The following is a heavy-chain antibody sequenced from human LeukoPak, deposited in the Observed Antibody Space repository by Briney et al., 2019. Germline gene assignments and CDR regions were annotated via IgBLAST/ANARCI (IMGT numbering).Heavy chain of an antibody. CDR3: AKNGADY. Sequence: SETLSLTCTVSGGSISSSSYYWGWIRQPPGKGLEWIGSIYYSGSTYYNPSLKSRVTISVDTSKNQYSLKLSSGTAADTAVYYCAKNGADYWGQGTLVTVSS. CDR1: GGSISSSSYY. D-gene: IGHD1-1*01. V-gene: IGHV4-39*01. J-gene: IGHJ4*02. CDR2: IYYSGST.